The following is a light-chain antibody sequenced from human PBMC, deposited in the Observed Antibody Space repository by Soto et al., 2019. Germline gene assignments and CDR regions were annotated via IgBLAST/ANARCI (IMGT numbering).Light chain of an antibody. J-gene: IGLJ1*01. CDR2: DVS. V-gene: IGLV2-11*01. CDR1: STDVGGYNY. CDR3: CSYAGSYYV. Sequence: QSALTQPRSVSGSPGQSVTISCTGTSTDVGGYNYVCWYQQHPAKAPKLIIYDVSKRPSGVPDRFSGSKSGTTASLTMSGLQAEDEADCYCCSYAGSYYVFGTGTKVTVL.